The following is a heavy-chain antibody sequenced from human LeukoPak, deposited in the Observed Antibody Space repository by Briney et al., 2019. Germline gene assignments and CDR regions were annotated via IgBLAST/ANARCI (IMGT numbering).Heavy chain of an antibody. V-gene: IGHV1-69*13. J-gene: IGHJ4*02. CDR2: IIPIFGTP. Sequence: SVEVSCKASGGTFSSYAISWVRQAPGQGLGWMGGIIPIFGTPNYAQKFQGRVTITADESTSTAYMELSSLRSEDTAVYYCARDEGYCTSTSCYAVFDYWGQGTLVTVSS. CDR3: ARDEGYCTSTSCYAVFDY. CDR1: GGTFSSYA. D-gene: IGHD2-2*01.